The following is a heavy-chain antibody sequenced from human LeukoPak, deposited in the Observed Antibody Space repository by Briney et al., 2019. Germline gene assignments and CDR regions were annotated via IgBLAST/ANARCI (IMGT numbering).Heavy chain of an antibody. CDR2: ISYDGSNK. D-gene: IGHD4-17*01. CDR1: GFTFSRYG. Sequence: GGSLRLSCAASGFTFSRYGMHWVRQAPGKGQEWVAVISYDGSNKYYADSVKGRFTISRDNSKNSLYLQMNSLRAEDTAVYYCARDSRLDYGDYATFDYWGQGTLVTVSS. CDR3: ARDSRLDYGDYATFDY. V-gene: IGHV3-30*03. J-gene: IGHJ4*02.